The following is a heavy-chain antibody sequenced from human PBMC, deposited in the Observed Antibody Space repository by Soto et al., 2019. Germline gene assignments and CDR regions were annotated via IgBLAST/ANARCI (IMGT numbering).Heavy chain of an antibody. CDR3: ARDDAFDNENGFDM. Sequence: LRLSCAVSGFPFSFYGFHWVRQSPGKGLEWLGVVVSDGSAIYHADSLEGRFFISRDNSKDILYLQMNSLRVEDTAVYYCARDDAFDNENGFDMWGQGTMVTVSS. D-gene: IGHD3-3*02. J-gene: IGHJ3*02. V-gene: IGHV3-33*01. CDR2: VVSDGSAI. CDR1: GFPFSFYG.